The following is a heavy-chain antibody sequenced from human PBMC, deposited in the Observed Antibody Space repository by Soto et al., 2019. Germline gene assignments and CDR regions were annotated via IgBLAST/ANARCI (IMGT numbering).Heavy chain of an antibody. D-gene: IGHD3-3*01. Sequence: SETLSLTCTVSGGSISSGGYYWSWIRRHPGKGLEWIGYIYYSGSTYYNPSLKSRVTISVDTSKNQFSLKLSSVTAADTAVYYCARGREDFWSGYYPPHSLYFDYWGQGTLVTVSS. J-gene: IGHJ4*02. CDR1: GGSISSGGYY. CDR2: IYYSGST. V-gene: IGHV4-31*03. CDR3: ARGREDFWSGYYPPHSLYFDY.